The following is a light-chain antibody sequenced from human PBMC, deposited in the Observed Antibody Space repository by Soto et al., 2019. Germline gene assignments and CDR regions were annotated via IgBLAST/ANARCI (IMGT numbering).Light chain of an antibody. CDR1: QTVERW. V-gene: IGKV1-5*01. Sequence: DIRMTQSPSTLPASVGDRVTISCRASQTVERWLAWYQQKPGKAPKLLISDVSSLERGVPSRFSGSGSATELTLTISGLQSDDFATYYCQQYKDYVWTFGQGTKV. J-gene: IGKJ1*01. CDR2: DVS. CDR3: QQYKDYVWT.